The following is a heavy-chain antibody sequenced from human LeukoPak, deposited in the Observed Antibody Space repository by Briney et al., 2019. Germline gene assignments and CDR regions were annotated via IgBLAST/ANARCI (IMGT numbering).Heavy chain of an antibody. J-gene: IGHJ4*02. CDR3: AREGLRDFWSGQTH. D-gene: IGHD3-3*01. Sequence: PSETLSLTCTVSGGSISSGDYYWSWIRQPPGKGLEWIGYIYYSGSTYYNPSLKSRVTISVDTSKNQFSLKLSSVTAADTAVYYCAREGLRDFWSGQTHWGQGTLVTVSS. V-gene: IGHV4-30-4*08. CDR1: GGSISSGDYY. CDR2: IYYSGST.